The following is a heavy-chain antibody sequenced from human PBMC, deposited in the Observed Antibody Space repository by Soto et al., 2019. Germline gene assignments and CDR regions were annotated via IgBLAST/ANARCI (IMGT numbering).Heavy chain of an antibody. Sequence: QVQLEQSAPEVKKPGASVKVSCKASGYTFTTYGISWVRQAPGEGLEWLGWINTHNGNTNYAQNHQGRVFMNADTSTITAYMELRSLRSDDAAIYYCTREGSAPYYYYARDAWGQWTTVTVSS. CDR2: INTHNGNT. CDR1: GYTFTTYG. V-gene: IGHV1-18*01. CDR3: TREGSAPYYYYARDA. D-gene: IGHD3-10*01. J-gene: IGHJ6*02.